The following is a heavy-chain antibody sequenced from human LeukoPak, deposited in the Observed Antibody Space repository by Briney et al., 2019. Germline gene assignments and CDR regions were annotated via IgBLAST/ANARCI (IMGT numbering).Heavy chain of an antibody. CDR1: GFTFSDYY. D-gene: IGHD3-10*01. V-gene: IGHV3-9*01. Sequence: PGGSLRLSCAASGFTFSDYYMSWIRQAPGKGLEWVSGISWNSGSIGYADSVKGRFTISRDNAKNSLYLQKNSLRAEDTALYYCAKDRITMVRGAPGAFDIWGQGTMVTVSS. J-gene: IGHJ3*02. CDR3: AKDRITMVRGAPGAFDI. CDR2: ISWNSGSI.